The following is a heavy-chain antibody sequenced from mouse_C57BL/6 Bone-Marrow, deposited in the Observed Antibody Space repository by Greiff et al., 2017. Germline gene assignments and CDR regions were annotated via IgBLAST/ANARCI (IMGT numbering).Heavy chain of an antibody. CDR3: ARHPYYYGSSYGAMDD. V-gene: IGHV5-12*01. Sequence: EVHLVESGGGLVQPGGSLKLSCAASGFTFSDYYMYWVRQTPEKRLEWVAYISNGGGSTYYPDTVKGRFTISRDNAKNTLYLQMSRLKSEDTAMYYCARHPYYYGSSYGAMDDWGQGTSVTVSS. D-gene: IGHD1-1*01. J-gene: IGHJ4*01. CDR2: ISNGGGST. CDR1: GFTFSDYY.